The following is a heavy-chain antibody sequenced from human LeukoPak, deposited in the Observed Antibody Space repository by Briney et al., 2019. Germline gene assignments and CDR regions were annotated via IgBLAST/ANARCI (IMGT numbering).Heavy chain of an antibody. Sequence: SETQSLTCTVSGGSISSGSYYWSWIRQPAGKGLEWIGRIYTSGSTNYNPSLKSRVTISVDTSKNQFSLKLSSVTAADTAVYYCARDGEWLPLDYWGQGTLVTVSS. CDR2: IYTSGST. J-gene: IGHJ4*02. V-gene: IGHV4-61*02. CDR1: GGSISSGSYY. D-gene: IGHD3-3*01. CDR3: ARDGEWLPLDY.